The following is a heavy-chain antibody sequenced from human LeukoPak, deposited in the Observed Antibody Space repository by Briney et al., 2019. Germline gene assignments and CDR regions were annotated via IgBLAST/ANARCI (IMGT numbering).Heavy chain of an antibody. CDR2: IYYSGST. V-gene: IGHV4-30-4*01. CDR1: GGSISSGDYY. D-gene: IGHD6-6*01. Sequence: PSETLSLTCTVSGGSISSGDYYWSWIRQPPGTGLEWIGYIYYSGSTYYNPSLKSRVTISVDTSKNQFSLKLSSVTAADTAVYYCARSIAALPLDLWGRGTLVTVSS. CDR3: ARSIAALPLDL. J-gene: IGHJ2*01.